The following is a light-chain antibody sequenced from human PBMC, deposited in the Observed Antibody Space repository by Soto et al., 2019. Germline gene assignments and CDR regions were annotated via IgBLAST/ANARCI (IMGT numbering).Light chain of an antibody. CDR2: EVS. V-gene: IGLV2-14*01. CDR1: SSDVGDYNY. J-gene: IGLJ1*01. Sequence: QSVLTQPASVSGSPGQSITISCTGTSSDVGDYNYVSWYQQHPGKAPKLMIYEVSNRPSGVSNRFSGSKSGNTASLTVSGLQAEDEADYYCSSYTSSSDVFGTGTKVTVL. CDR3: SSYTSSSDV.